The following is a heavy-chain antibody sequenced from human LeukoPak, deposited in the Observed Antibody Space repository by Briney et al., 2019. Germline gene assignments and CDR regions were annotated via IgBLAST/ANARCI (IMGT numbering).Heavy chain of an antibody. D-gene: IGHD3-10*01. V-gene: IGHV1-8*01. J-gene: IGHJ6*02. CDR1: GYTFTSYD. CDR2: MNPNSGNT. Sequence: ASVKVSCKASGYTFTSYDINWVRQATGQGLEWMGWMNPNSGNTGYAQKFQGRVTMTRNTSISTAYMELSSLRSEDTAVYYCAREGIMVRGVRGDYYYGMDVWGQGTTVTVSS. CDR3: AREGIMVRGVRGDYYYGMDV.